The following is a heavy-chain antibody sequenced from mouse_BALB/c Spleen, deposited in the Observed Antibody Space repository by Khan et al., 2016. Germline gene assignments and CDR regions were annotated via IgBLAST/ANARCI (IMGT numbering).Heavy chain of an antibody. CDR1: GYTFTNYG. D-gene: IGHD1-1*01. V-gene: IGHV9-3-1*01. J-gene: IGHJ3*01. Sequence: QIQLVQSGPELKKPGETVRISCKASGYTFTNYGMNWVKQAPGKGLKWMGWINTYTGEPTYADDFKGRFAFSLETSASTAYLQINNLKNEDTATSFLAGPDYGISRGFAYWGQGTLVTVSA. CDR3: AGPDYGISRGFAY. CDR2: INTYTGEP.